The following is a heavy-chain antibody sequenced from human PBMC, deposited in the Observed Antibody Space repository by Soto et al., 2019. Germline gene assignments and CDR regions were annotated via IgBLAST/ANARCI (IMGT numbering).Heavy chain of an antibody. J-gene: IGHJ6*02. D-gene: IGHD1-26*01. CDR1: GFTFSSYW. CDR2: IKQDGSEK. Sequence: EVQLVESGGGLVQPGGSLRLSCAASGFTFSSYWMSWVRHAPGKGLEWVANIKQDGSEKYYVDSVKGRFTISRDNAKNSLYLQMNSLRAEDTAVYYCARDRKWELHSGVDYYYGMDVWGQGTTVTVSS. CDR3: ARDRKWELHSGVDYYYGMDV. V-gene: IGHV3-7*05.